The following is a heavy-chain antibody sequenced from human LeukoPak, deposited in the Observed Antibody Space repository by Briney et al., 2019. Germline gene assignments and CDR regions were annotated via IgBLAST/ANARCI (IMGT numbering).Heavy chain of an antibody. CDR3: ARVLSDRFAIFGVVIDTFDI. Sequence: PSETLSLACTVSGGSITGHYWSWIRQPAGKGLEWIGRIYTTGSTNYNPPLKSRVTMSVDTSKNQFSLKLSSVTAADTAVYYCARVLSDRFAIFGVVIDTFDIWGQGTMVTVSS. CDR2: IYTTGST. J-gene: IGHJ3*02. V-gene: IGHV4-4*07. CDR1: GGSITGHY. D-gene: IGHD3-3*01.